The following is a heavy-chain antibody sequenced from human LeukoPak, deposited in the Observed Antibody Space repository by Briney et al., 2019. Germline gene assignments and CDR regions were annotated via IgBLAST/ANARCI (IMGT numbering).Heavy chain of an antibody. CDR3: ARRPLHCSGGSCYEPFDY. D-gene: IGHD2-15*01. J-gene: IGHJ4*02. CDR2: IYPGDYDT. Sequence: GESLKLSCKGSGYSFTSYWLGWVRPMPGKGLEWMGIIYPGDYDTGYSPSFQGQVTISADKSISTAYLQWSSLKASDTAMYYCARRPLHCSGGSCYEPFDYWGQGTLVTVSS. CDR1: GYSFTSYW. V-gene: IGHV5-51*01.